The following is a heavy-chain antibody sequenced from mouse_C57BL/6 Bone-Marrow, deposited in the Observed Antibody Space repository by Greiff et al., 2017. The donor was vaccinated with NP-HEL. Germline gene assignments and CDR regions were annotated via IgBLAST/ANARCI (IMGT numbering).Heavy chain of an antibody. CDR3: TTGLLRRRWFAH. V-gene: IGHV14-4*01. D-gene: IGHD1-1*01. CDR2: IDPENGDT. J-gene: IGHJ3*01. Sequence: EVQLQQSGAELVRPGASVKLSCTASGFTITDDYMHWVKQRPEQGLEWIGWIDPENGDTEYASQFQGTATITADTSSNTAYLQLSSLTSEDTAVYYCTTGLLRRRWFAHWGQGALVTVSA. CDR1: GFTITDDY.